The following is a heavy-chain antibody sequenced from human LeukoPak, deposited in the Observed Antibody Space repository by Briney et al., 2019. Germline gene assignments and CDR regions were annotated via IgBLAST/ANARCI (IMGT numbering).Heavy chain of an antibody. CDR2: ISSSSSYI. V-gene: IGHV3-21*01. Sequence: GGSLRLSCAASGFTFSSYSMNWVRQAPGKGLEWVSSISSSSSYIYYADSVKGRFTISRDNAKNSLYLQMNSLRAEDTAVYYCARDRDYYYGMDVWGQGTTVTVSS. J-gene: IGHJ6*02. CDR3: ARDRDYYYGMDV. CDR1: GFTFSSYS.